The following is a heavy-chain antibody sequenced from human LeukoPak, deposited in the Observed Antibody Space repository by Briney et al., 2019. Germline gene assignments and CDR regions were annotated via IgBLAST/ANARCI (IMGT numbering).Heavy chain of an antibody. CDR3: ARGEYEYCSGGSCYYSY. CDR2: INHSGST. J-gene: IGHJ4*02. V-gene: IGHV4-34*01. CDR1: GGSFSGYY. D-gene: IGHD2-15*01. Sequence: KSSETLSLTCAVYGGSFSGYYWSWIRQPPGKRLEWIGEINHSGSTNYNPSLKSRVTISVDTSKNQFSLKLSSVTAADTAVYYCARGEYEYCSGGSCYYSYWGQGTLVTVSS.